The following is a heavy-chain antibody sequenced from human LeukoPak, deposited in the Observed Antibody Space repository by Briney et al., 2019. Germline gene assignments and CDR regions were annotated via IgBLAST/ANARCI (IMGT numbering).Heavy chain of an antibody. Sequence: PSETLSLTCTLSGGSISSGSYYWGSIRHPPGTGLEWIANVYYNGNTAYNPSLRSRVTISIDTSNSQISLRLNSVTAADTAVYYCSRVGWGDAGAHPNWVDPWGQGTLVTVSS. CDR1: GGSISSGSYY. CDR2: VYYNGNT. J-gene: IGHJ5*02. D-gene: IGHD1-26*01. V-gene: IGHV4-39*07. CDR3: SRVGWGDAGAHPNWVDP.